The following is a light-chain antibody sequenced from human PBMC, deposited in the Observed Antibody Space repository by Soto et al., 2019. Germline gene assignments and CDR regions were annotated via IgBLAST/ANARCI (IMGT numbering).Light chain of an antibody. V-gene: IGLV2-23*02. CDR1: SSDVGSYNL. CDR3: CSYAGSSTFVV. Sequence: QSVLTQPASVSGSPGQSITISCTGTSSDVGSYNLVSWYQQHPGKAPKLMMYEVSKRPSGVSNRFSGSKSGNTASLTISGLKAEDEDDYYCCSYAGSSTFVVFGGGTKLTVL. J-gene: IGLJ2*01. CDR2: EVS.